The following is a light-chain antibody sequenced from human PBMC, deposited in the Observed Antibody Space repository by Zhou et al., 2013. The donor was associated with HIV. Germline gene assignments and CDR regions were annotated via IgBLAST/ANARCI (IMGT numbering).Light chain of an antibody. V-gene: IGKV1-5*03. CDR3: QQYDTWPS. Sequence: DIQMTQSPSTLSATVGDRVTITCRASQSISTYLAWYQQKPGKAPKLLLFKASDLEGGVPSRFSGSGSGTEFTLTISGLQPEDFALYYCQQYDTWPSFGQGTKLQIK. J-gene: IGKJ2*01. CDR2: KAS. CDR1: QSISTY.